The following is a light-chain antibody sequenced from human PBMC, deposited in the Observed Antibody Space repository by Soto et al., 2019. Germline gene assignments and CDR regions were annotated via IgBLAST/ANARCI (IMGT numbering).Light chain of an antibody. CDR1: QGISTN. J-gene: IGKJ5*01. CDR3: LQANRVPLS. CDR2: GAS. V-gene: IGKV1-12*01. Sequence: DIQMTQSPSSVSASVGDRVTITCRARQGISTNLAWYQQKPGKAPKLLIYGASTLQSGDPSRFSGSGSGTDFTLTISSLQPEDFAIFYCLQANRVPLSLGQGTRLEIK.